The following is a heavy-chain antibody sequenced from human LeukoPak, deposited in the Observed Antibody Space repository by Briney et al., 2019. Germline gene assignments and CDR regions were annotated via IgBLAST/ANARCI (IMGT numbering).Heavy chain of an antibody. CDR1: GYSFARYW. CDR3: ASQGASDHFDY. J-gene: IGHJ4*02. CDR2: IYPGDSDT. V-gene: IGHV5-51*01. Sequence: GESLEFSGKGSGYSFARYWCAWVRQMPGKGLEWMGIIYPGDSDTKYSPSFQGHVIFSADKSISTAYLEWSSLKASDTAMYYCASQGASDHFDYWGQGTVVTVSS.